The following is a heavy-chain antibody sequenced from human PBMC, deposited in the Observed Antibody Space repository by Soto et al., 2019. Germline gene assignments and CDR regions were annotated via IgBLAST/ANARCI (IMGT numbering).Heavy chain of an antibody. CDR1: GYTFFTYD. D-gene: IGHD5-12*01. CDR2: ISTYSGDT. CDR3: ARHHGPTTSENWFDP. V-gene: IGHV1-18*01. Sequence: QVHLVQSGVEVKTPGASVKVSCQASGYTFFTYDISWVRQAPGLGLEWMGWISTYSGDTKYAQKFLGRVTMTTDTSTTTAYLELRSLRSDDTAVYYCARHHGPTTSENWFDPWGQGTLVTVSS. J-gene: IGHJ5*02.